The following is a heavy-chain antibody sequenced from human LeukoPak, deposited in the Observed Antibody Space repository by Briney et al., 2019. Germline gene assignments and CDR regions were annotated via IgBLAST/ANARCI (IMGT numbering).Heavy chain of an antibody. CDR3: ARDTVTTGWFDP. J-gene: IGHJ5*02. D-gene: IGHD4-17*01. Sequence: ASVKVSCKASGGTFSSYAISWVRQAPGQGLEWMGGIIPIFGTANYAQKLQGRVTITADESTSTAYMELSSLRSEDTAVYYCARDTVTTGWFDPWGQGTLVTVSS. CDR1: GGTFSSYA. V-gene: IGHV1-69*13. CDR2: IIPIFGTA.